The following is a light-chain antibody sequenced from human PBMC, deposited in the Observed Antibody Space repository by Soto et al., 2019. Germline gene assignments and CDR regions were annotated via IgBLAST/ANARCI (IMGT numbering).Light chain of an antibody. CDR2: ETS. J-gene: IGLJ1*01. CDR1: RSDVGSYNL. Sequence: QYALTQPASVSGSPGQSITISCTGTRSDVGSYNLVSWYQHHPGQAPRLMIYETSKRPSGVSDRFSGSKSGNTASLTISGLQAEDEADYYCCSYAGDTSPYVFGTGTKLTVL. CDR3: CSYAGDTSPYV. V-gene: IGLV2-23*01.